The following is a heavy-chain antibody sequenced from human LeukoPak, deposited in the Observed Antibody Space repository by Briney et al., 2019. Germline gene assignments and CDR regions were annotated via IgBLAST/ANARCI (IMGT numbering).Heavy chain of an antibody. CDR3: ARERQKRAYSYGTVS. D-gene: IGHD5-18*01. V-gene: IGHV4-34*01. Sequence: SETLSLTCAVYGGSFSGYYWSWIRQPPGNGLEWIGEINHSGSTNYNPSLKSRVTISVDTSKNQFSLKLSSVTAADTAVYYCARERQKRAYSYGTVSWGQGTLVTVSS. CDR1: GGSFSGYY. CDR2: INHSGST. J-gene: IGHJ5*02.